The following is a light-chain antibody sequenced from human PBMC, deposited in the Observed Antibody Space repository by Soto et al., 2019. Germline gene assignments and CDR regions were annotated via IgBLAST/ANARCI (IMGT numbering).Light chain of an antibody. CDR1: SSDVGGYNY. Sequence: QSALTQPASVSGSPGQSITISCTGTSSDVGGYNYVSWYQQHPGKAPKLMIYEVSNRPSEVSNRFSGSKSGNTASLTISGLQAEDEADYYCSSYTSSSTLEFGGGTKLTV. V-gene: IGLV2-14*01. CDR3: SSYTSSSTLE. J-gene: IGLJ3*02. CDR2: EVS.